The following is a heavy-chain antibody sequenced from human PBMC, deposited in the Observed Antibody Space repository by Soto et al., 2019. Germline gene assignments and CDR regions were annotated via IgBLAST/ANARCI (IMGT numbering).Heavy chain of an antibody. CDR1: GYTFSSYA. J-gene: IGHJ4*02. CDR2: INAGYGNT. CDR3: ARDTGDGTFDF. Sequence: QVHLVQSGAEVRKPGASVKVSCKASGYTFSSYAMHWVRQAPGQRLEWMGWINAGYGNTKSSQKFQDRVTISRDTSASTAYMELNSLRSEDTAVYYCARDTGDGTFDFLGQGTLVTVSS. D-gene: IGHD7-27*01. V-gene: IGHV1-3*01.